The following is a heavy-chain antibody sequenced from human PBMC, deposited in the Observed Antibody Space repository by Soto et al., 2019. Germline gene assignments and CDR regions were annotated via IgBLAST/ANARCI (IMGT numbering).Heavy chain of an antibody. CDR1: GGTFSSYA. J-gene: IGHJ6*02. Sequence: SVKVSCKASGGTFSSYAISWLRQAPGQGLEWMGGIIPIFGTANYAQKFQGRVTITADESTSTAYMELSSLRSEDTAVYYCAREAGEHYYYYGMDVWGQGTTVTVSS. V-gene: IGHV1-69*13. CDR3: AREAGEHYYYYGMDV. D-gene: IGHD7-27*01. CDR2: IIPIFGTA.